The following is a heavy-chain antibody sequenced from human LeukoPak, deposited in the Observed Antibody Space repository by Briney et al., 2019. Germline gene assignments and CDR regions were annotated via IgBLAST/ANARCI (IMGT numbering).Heavy chain of an antibody. CDR1: GGSISSSNW. Sequence: SGTLSLTCAVSGGSISSSNWWGWVRQPPGRGLECIGEIHHRGTTNYNSSLKSRVTISVDKSKNQFSLNLNFVTAADTAVYYCARAFLVGYSPEHYFFDYWGQGTLVIVSS. D-gene: IGHD2-15*01. CDR3: ARAFLVGYSPEHYFFDY. J-gene: IGHJ4*02. V-gene: IGHV4-4*02. CDR2: IHHRGTT.